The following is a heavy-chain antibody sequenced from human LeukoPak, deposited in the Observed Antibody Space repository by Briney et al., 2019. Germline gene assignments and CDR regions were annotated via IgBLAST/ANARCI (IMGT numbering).Heavy chain of an antibody. CDR1: GFTFSSYG. D-gene: IGHD3-16*02. CDR3: AKAPTVWGSYRHGAFDI. CDR2: IRYDGSNK. Sequence: GGSLRLSCAASGFTFSSYGMHWVRQAPGKGLEWVAFIRYDGSNKYYADSVKGRFTISRDNSKNTLYLQMNSLRAEDTAVYYCAKAPTVWGSYRHGAFDIWGQGTMVTVSS. V-gene: IGHV3-30*02. J-gene: IGHJ3*02.